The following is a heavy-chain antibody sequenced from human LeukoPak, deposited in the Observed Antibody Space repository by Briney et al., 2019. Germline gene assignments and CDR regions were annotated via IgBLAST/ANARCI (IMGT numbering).Heavy chain of an antibody. D-gene: IGHD2-2*02. CDR1: GFTFSSYA. J-gene: IGHJ4*02. V-gene: IGHV3-23*03. Sequence: GGSLRLSCTASGFTFSSYAMSWVRQAPGKGLEWVSSIYAGSNTYYADSVKGRFTISRDNSKNTLYLRMNSLRADDTGVYYCTQTGGPTAIHPHNWRQGTLVSVS. CDR3: TQTGGPTAIHPHN. CDR2: IYAGSNT.